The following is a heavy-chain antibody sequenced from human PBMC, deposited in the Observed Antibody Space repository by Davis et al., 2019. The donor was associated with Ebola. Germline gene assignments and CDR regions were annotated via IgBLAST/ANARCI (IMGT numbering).Heavy chain of an antibody. D-gene: IGHD6-19*01. J-gene: IGHJ4*02. CDR3: ARGQGRGSGWYLFRYYFDY. V-gene: IGHV4-34*01. CDR1: GGSFSGYY. CDR2: INHSGST. Sequence: PSETLSLTCAVYGGSFSGYYWSWIRQPPGKGLEWIGEINHSGSTNYNPSLKSRVTISVDTSKNQFSLKLSSVTAADTAVYYCARGQGRGSGWYLFRYYFDYWGQGTLVTVSS.